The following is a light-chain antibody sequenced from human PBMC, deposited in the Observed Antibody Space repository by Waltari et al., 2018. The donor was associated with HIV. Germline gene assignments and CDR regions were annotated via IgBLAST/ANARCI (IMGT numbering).Light chain of an antibody. CDR3: QSYDSSLSGSI. J-gene: IGLJ2*01. CDR1: SSNIGAGYD. CDR2: GNI. V-gene: IGLV1-40*01. Sequence: QSVLTQPPSVSGAPGQRVTISCTGSSSNIGAGYDVHWYQQLPGTPPKLLINGNINRPSGVPDRFSDSKSGTSASLAITGLQAEDEADYYCQSYDSSLSGSIFGGGTKLTVL.